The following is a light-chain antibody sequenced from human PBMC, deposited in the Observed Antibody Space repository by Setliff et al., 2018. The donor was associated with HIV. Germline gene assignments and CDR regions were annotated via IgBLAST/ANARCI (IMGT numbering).Light chain of an antibody. CDR1: SSDVGGYNY. CDR3: SSYTSSSTPHV. J-gene: IGLJ1*01. CDR2: DVS. Sequence: QSVLTQPASVSGSPGQSITISCTGTSSDVGGYNYVSWYQQHPGKAPKLMIYDVSKWPSGVSNRFSGSKSGNTASLTISGLQAEDEADYYCSSYTSSSTPHVFGTGTKVTVL. V-gene: IGLV2-14*01.